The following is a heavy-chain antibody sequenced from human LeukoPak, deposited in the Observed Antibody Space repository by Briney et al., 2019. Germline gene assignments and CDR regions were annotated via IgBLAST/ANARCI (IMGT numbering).Heavy chain of an antibody. V-gene: IGHV3-30*02. CDR3: AKDRPGYCSSTSCYNANY. J-gene: IGHJ4*02. Sequence: GGSLRLSCAASGFIFSSYGMHWVRQAPGKGLEWVAVIWYDGSNKYYADSVKGRFTISRDNSKNTLYLQMNSLRAEDTAVYYCAKDRPGYCSSTSCYNANYWGQGTLVTVSS. CDR2: IWYDGSNK. D-gene: IGHD2-2*02. CDR1: GFIFSSYG.